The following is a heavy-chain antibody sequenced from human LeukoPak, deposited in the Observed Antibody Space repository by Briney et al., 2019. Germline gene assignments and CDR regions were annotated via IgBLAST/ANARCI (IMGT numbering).Heavy chain of an antibody. CDR3: AAAGGFDY. Sequence: AGGSLRLSCAASGFFFRTSGMSWVRQAPGKGLEWVSYIGSSSSPIHYADSVKGRFTISRDNAKSALYLQMNSLRDEDTAVYYCAAAGGFDYWGQGTLVTVSS. V-gene: IGHV3-48*02. CDR1: GFFFRTSG. D-gene: IGHD3-10*01. CDR2: IGSSSSPI. J-gene: IGHJ4*02.